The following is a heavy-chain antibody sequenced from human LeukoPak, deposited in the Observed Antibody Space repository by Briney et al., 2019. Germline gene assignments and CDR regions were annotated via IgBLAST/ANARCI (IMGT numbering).Heavy chain of an antibody. CDR1: GFTVSNNY. J-gene: IGHJ4*02. CDR3: ARGITNIAVGDY. CDR2: IYSSDNT. V-gene: IGHV3-53*01. D-gene: IGHD6-19*01. Sequence: GGSLRLSCAASGFTVSNNYMSWVRQAPGKGLEWVSIIYSSDNTYYVDSVKGRFTISRDNSKNTLFLQMNGLRAEDTAVYYCARGITNIAVGDYWGQGTLVTVSS.